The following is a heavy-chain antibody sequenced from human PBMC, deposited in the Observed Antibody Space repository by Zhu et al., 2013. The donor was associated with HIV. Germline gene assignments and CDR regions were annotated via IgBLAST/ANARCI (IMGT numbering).Heavy chain of an antibody. CDR2: IIPIFGTA. V-gene: IGHV1-69*05. CDR1: GGTFSSDA. J-gene: IGHJ6*03. D-gene: IGHD3-16*02. CDR3: ARGDGNYHYTYYMDV. Sequence: QVQLVQSGAEVKKPGASVKVSCKASGGTFSSDAINWVRQAPGQGLEWMGGIIPIFGTANYAQKFQGRVTMTSDTSTSTVYMELSSLKSEDTGVYYCARGDGNYHYTYYMDVWGQGTTVTVFS.